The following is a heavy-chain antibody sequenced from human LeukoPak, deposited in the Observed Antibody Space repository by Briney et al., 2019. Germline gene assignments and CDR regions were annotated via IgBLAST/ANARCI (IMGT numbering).Heavy chain of an antibody. D-gene: IGHD3-9*01. Sequence: GESLKISCKGSGYSFTSYWIGWVRQMPGKGLEWMGIIYPGDSDTRYSPSFQGQVTISADKSISTAYLQWSSLKASDTAMYYCARHNPPHYDILTGRPNYHYHMDVWGKGTTVTISS. CDR2: IYPGDSDT. J-gene: IGHJ6*03. CDR3: ARHNPPHYDILTGRPNYHYHMDV. CDR1: GYSFTSYW. V-gene: IGHV5-51*01.